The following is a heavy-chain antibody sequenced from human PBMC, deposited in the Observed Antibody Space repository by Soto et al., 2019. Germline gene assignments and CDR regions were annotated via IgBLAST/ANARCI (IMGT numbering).Heavy chain of an antibody. CDR2: ISYDGTNE. V-gene: IGHV3-30*03. CDR3: ARAEYSSSWLNWFDP. CDR1: GFSFSSHG. J-gene: IGHJ5*02. Sequence: TGGSLRLSCATSGFSFSSHGMHWVRQAPGKGLEWVTVISYDGTNEYYADSVKGRFTISRDNAKNSLYLQMNSLRAEDTAVYYCARAEYSSSWLNWFDPWGQGTLVTVSS. D-gene: IGHD6-13*01.